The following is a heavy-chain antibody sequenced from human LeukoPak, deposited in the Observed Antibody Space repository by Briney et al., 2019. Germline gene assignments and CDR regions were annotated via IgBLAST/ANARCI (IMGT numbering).Heavy chain of an antibody. D-gene: IGHD4-11*01. V-gene: IGHV3-23*05. Sequence: GGSLRLSCAASGFTFSDYAMNWVRQAPGKVLEWVSTFKTKYNQVYYAESVRGRFTISTGNSKKTVYLQMNSLRAEDTALYYCARSVPDYTRFDYWGQGALVTVSS. CDR3: ARSVPDYTRFDY. CDR1: GFTFSDYA. CDR2: FKTKYNQV. J-gene: IGHJ4*02.